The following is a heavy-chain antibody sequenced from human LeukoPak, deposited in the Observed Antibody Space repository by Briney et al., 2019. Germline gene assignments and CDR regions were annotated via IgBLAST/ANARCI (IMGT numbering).Heavy chain of an antibody. V-gene: IGHV4-39*01. Sequence: PSETLPLTCTVSGGSISSTDHYWGWIRQPPGKGLEWVGSIYYSGSTYYSPSLKSRVTISVDTSKNQFSLKLSSVTAADTAVYYCARQLGRGAWCFDLWGRGALVTVSS. CDR1: GGSISSTDHY. CDR3: ARQLGRGAWCFDL. J-gene: IGHJ2*01. D-gene: IGHD7-27*01. CDR2: IYYSGST.